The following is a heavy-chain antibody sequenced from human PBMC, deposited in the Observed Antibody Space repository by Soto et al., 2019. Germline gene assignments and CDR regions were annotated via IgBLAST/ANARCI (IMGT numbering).Heavy chain of an antibody. D-gene: IGHD1-20*01. Sequence: QVQLVQSGAEVKKPGSSVKVSCKASGGTFSSYAISWVRQAPGQELEWMGGIVPIFGPANYAQKFQGRVTITADESTSTAYMELSSLRSEDTAVYYCARRITGTVSYYSGMDVWGQGTTVTVSS. J-gene: IGHJ6*02. CDR1: GGTFSSYA. CDR3: ARRITGTVSYYSGMDV. CDR2: IVPIFGPA. V-gene: IGHV1-69*12.